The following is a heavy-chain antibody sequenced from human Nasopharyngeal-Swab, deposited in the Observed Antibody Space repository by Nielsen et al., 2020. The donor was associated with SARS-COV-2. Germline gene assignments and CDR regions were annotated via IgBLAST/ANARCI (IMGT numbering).Heavy chain of an antibody. CDR2: IYSGGST. CDR3: VRGDVVVPASGYYMDV. V-gene: IGHV3-53*01. D-gene: IGHD2-2*01. CDR1: GFTVSSNY. J-gene: IGHJ6*03. Sequence: GGSLRLSCAASGFTVSSNYMSWVRQAPGKGLEWVSVIYSGGSTYYADSVKGRFTISRDNSKNTLYLQMNSLRAEDTAVYYCVRGDVVVPASGYYMDVWGKGTTVTVSS.